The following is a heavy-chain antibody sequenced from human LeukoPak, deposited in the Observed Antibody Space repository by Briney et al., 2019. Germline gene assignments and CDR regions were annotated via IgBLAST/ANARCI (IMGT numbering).Heavy chain of an antibody. J-gene: IGHJ5*02. Sequence: PSETLSLTCAVYGGSFSGYYWSWIRQPPGKGLEWIGEFNHSGSTNYNPSLKSRVTISVDTSKNQFSLKLSSVTAADTAVYYCARGGGYFSSTSCSNWFDPWGQGTLATVSS. V-gene: IGHV4-34*01. CDR2: FNHSGST. CDR3: ARGGGYFSSTSCSNWFDP. D-gene: IGHD2-2*01. CDR1: GGSFSGYY.